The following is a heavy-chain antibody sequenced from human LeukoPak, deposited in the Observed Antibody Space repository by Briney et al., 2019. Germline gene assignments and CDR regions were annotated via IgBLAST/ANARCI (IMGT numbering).Heavy chain of an antibody. D-gene: IGHD3-22*01. CDR1: GYTFTSYD. J-gene: IGHJ6*02. CDR2: MNPNSGNT. Sequence: ASVKVSCKASGYTFTSYDINWVRQATGQGLEWMGWMNPNSGNTGYAQKFQGRVTMTRNTSISTAYMELSSLRSEDTAVYFRARGGNYYDSSGYYWMDVWGQATTVTVSS. V-gene: IGHV1-8*01. CDR3: ARGGNYYDSSGYYWMDV.